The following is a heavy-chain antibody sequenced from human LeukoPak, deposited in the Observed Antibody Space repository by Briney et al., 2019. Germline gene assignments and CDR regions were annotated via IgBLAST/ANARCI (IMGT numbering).Heavy chain of an antibody. CDR3: ARGDGYNFFDS. CDR1: GFTVSSNY. V-gene: IGHV3-53*01. CDR2: FYKGGNT. D-gene: IGHD5-24*01. Sequence: GGSLRLSCAASGFTVSSNYMSWVRQAPGKGLEWVSVFYKGGNTYYADSVKGRFTISRDNSKNTVSLQMNSLSVEDTAVYYCARGDGYNFFDSWGQGTLVTVSS. J-gene: IGHJ4*02.